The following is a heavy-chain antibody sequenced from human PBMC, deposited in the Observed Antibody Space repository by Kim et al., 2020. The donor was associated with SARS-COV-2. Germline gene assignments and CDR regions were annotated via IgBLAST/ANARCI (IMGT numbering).Heavy chain of an antibody. D-gene: IGHD3-9*01. CDR2: IYPGDSDT. Sequence: GESLKISCKGSGYSFTSYWIGWVRQMPGKGLEWMGIIYPGDSDTRYSPSFQGQVTISADKSISTAYLQWSSLKASDTAMYYCARPVQDYDILTGNHDAFDIWGQGTMVTVSS. J-gene: IGHJ3*02. V-gene: IGHV5-51*01. CDR1: GYSFTSYW. CDR3: ARPVQDYDILTGNHDAFDI.